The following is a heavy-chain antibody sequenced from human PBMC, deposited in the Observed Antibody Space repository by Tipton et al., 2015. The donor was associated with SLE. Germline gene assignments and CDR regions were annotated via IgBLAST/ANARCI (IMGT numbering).Heavy chain of an antibody. CDR1: GGSLSGYY. CDR2: INHVGRT. D-gene: IGHD1-20*01. Sequence: TLSLTCAVYGGSLSGYYWSWIRQSPGKGLEWIDDINHVGRTNYNPSLRSRATISIDTSKNQFPLKLTSVTAAETAVYYCARRYNWNDKDYFDYWGQGTPVTVSS. CDR3: ARRYNWNDKDYFDY. J-gene: IGHJ4*02. V-gene: IGHV4-34*01.